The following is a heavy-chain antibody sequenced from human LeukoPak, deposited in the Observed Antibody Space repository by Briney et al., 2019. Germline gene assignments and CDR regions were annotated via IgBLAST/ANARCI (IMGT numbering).Heavy chain of an antibody. Sequence: GASVKVPCRASGGTFSSYAISWVRQAPGQGLEWMGGIIPIFGTANYAQKFQGRVTITADESTSTAYMELSSLRSEDTAVYYCASVRGVIAVAGNGFDYWGQGTLVTVSS. V-gene: IGHV1-69*13. CDR1: GGTFSSYA. D-gene: IGHD6-19*01. CDR3: ASVRGVIAVAGNGFDY. CDR2: IIPIFGTA. J-gene: IGHJ4*02.